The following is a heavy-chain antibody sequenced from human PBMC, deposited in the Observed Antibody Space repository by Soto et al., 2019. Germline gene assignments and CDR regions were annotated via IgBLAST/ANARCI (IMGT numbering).Heavy chain of an antibody. Sequence: PGGSLRLSCAASGFTFSSYWMHWVRQAPGKGLVWVSRINIDGSSTSYADSVKGRFTISRDNAKNTLYLQMNSLRAEDTAVYYWARGRDYDDSSGFITGNLFDYWGQGTLVTLSS. CDR1: GFTFSSYW. CDR3: ARGRDYDDSSGFITGNLFDY. CDR2: INIDGSST. V-gene: IGHV3-74*01. J-gene: IGHJ4*02. D-gene: IGHD3-22*01.